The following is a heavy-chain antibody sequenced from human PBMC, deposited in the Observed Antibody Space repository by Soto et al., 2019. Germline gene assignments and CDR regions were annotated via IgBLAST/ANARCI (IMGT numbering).Heavy chain of an antibody. D-gene: IGHD2-21*02. V-gene: IGHV3-30-3*01. CDR2: ISYDGSNK. J-gene: IGHJ4*02. CDR1: GFTFSSYA. CDR3: ARDPVAYCGGDCRTFDY. Sequence: PGGSLRLSCAASGFTFSSYAMHLVRQAPGKGLEWVAVISYDGSNKYYADSVKGRFTISRDNSKNTLYLQMNSLRAEDTAVYYCARDPVAYCGGDCRTFDYWGQGTLVTVSS.